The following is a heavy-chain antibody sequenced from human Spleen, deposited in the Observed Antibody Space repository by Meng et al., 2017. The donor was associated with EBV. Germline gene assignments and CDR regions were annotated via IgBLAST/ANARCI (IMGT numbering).Heavy chain of an antibody. Sequence: VHLVRAGGRDKNLGASVSVSCKASGETQSSKSVHWVRQAPGQGLEWMGGIIPILGTGNYAEKLKGRVTITADESTRTVYMELSSLRSEDTAVYYCARRKSADYNWFDPWGQGTLVTVSS. D-gene: IGHD3/OR15-3a*01. J-gene: IGHJ5*02. CDR1: GETQSSKS. CDR3: ARRKSADYNWFDP. V-gene: IGHV1-69*01. CDR2: IIPILGTG.